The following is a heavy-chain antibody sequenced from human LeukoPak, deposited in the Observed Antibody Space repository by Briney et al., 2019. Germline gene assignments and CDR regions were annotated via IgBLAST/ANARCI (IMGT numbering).Heavy chain of an antibody. V-gene: IGHV3-21*01. D-gene: IGHD3-3*01. CDR3: ARADTIFSFYYYYYMDV. Sequence: GGSLRLSCAASGFTFSSYSMNWVRQAPGKGLEWVSSISSSSSYIYYADSVKGRFTISRDNAKNSLYLQMNSLRAEDTAVYYCARADTIFSFYYYYYMDVWGKGPRSPSP. CDR2: ISSSSSYI. J-gene: IGHJ6*03. CDR1: GFTFSSYS.